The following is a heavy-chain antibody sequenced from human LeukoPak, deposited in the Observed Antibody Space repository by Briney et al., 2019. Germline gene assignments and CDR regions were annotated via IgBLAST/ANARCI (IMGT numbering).Heavy chain of an antibody. CDR3: ARDGYYDSSCYYPTHPRYYYDMDV. CDR2: IIPIFGTA. D-gene: IGHD3-22*01. Sequence: SVNVSCKSSGHTLSSFATSWVRQAPGQGLEWVGGIIPIFGTANHAQEFQGRVTITTDDSTSTAYMELSTLRSEDTAVYYCARDGYYDSSCYYPTHPRYYYDMDVWGKGTTVTVSS. V-gene: IGHV1-69*05. CDR1: GHTLSSFA. J-gene: IGHJ6*03.